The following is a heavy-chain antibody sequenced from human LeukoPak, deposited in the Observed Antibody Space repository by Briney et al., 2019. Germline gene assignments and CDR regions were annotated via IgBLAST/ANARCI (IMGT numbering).Heavy chain of an antibody. J-gene: IGHJ3*01. D-gene: IGHD3-22*01. CDR2: ISSSSTTI. CDR3: ATSSGTN. CDR1: GFAFSIYA. Sequence: GGSLRLSCAASGFAFSIYAMSWVRQAPGMGLEWISYISSSSTTIYYADSVKGRFTISRDNAKNSLYLQMNSLRAEDTAVYYCATSSGTNWGQGTMVTVSS. V-gene: IGHV3-48*01.